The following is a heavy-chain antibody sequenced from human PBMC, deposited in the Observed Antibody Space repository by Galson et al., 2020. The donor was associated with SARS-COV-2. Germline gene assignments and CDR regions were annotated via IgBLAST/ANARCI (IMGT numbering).Heavy chain of an antibody. CDR1: GFTFSDSA. D-gene: IGHD2-21*01. CDR3: FRPGYCGGVTCEH. CDR2: IRSQTNNYAT. V-gene: IGHV3-73*01. Sequence: GESLKISCTTSGFTFSDSAIHWVRQPSGKGLEWIGRIRSQTNNYATSYAASVNGRFTISRDNSRNTAYLQMNSLKTEDTALYYCFRPGYCGGVTCEHWGQGTLVTVSS. J-gene: IGHJ4*02.